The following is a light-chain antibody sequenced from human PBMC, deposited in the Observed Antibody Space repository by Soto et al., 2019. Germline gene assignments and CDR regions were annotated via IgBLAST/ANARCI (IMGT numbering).Light chain of an antibody. CDR3: QQYGSSPEWT. Sequence: DIVLTQSPATLYLSPGERATLSCRASQSVSSGYLAWYQQRPGQAPRLLIYGASTRATGIPDRFSGSGSGTDFTLTISRLEPEDFAVYYCQQYGSSPEWTFGQGTKVDIK. V-gene: IGKV3-20*01. J-gene: IGKJ1*01. CDR2: GAS. CDR1: QSVSSGY.